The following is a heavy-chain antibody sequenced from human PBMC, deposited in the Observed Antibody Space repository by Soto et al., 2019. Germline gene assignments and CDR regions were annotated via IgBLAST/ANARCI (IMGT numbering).Heavy chain of an antibody. Sequence: GGSLRLSCAASGFTFSSYGMHWVRQAPGKGLEWVAVISYDGSNKYYADSVEGRFTISRDNSKNTLYLQMNSLRAEDTAVYYCAKEEYSSSSFDIFFDYWGQGTLVTVSS. CDR2: ISYDGSNK. CDR3: AKEEYSSSSFDIFFDY. CDR1: GFTFSSYG. V-gene: IGHV3-30*18. D-gene: IGHD6-6*01. J-gene: IGHJ4*02.